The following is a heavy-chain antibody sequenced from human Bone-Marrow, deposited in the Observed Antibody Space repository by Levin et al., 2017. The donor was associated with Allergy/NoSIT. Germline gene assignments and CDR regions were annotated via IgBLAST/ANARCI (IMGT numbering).Heavy chain of an antibody. V-gene: IGHV1-69*01. CDR1: GGTFNTYT. CDR3: SADYYDASGFYRKDY. Sequence: KISCKASGGTFNTYTLNWVRQAPGQGLEWMGGIIPIFDTPNYAQKFQGRLTIAADESTSTVYMDLSSLRSEDTAVYYCSADYYDASGFYRKDYWGQGTLVTVSS. J-gene: IGHJ4*02. CDR2: IIPIFDTP. D-gene: IGHD3-22*01.